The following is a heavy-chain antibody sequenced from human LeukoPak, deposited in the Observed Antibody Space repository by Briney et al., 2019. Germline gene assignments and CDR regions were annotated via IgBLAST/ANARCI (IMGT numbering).Heavy chain of an antibody. D-gene: IGHD6-19*01. Sequence: SETLSLTCAVYGGSFSGYYWGWIRQPPGKGLEWIGSIYYSGSTYYNPSLESRATISVDTSKNQFSLKLSSVTAADTAVYYCATSGWYLLPGVYWGQGTLVTVSS. CDR1: GGSFSGYY. J-gene: IGHJ4*02. CDR2: IYYSGST. CDR3: ATSGWYLLPGVY. V-gene: IGHV4-39*01.